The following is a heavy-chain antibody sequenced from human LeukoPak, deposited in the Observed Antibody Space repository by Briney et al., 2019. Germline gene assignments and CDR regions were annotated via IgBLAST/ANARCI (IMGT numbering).Heavy chain of an antibody. V-gene: IGHV4-34*01. J-gene: IGHJ4*02. CDR2: INHSGST. CDR1: GGSFSGYY. CDR3: ASFAILTGYYRRTYFDY. Sequence: PSETLSLTCAVYGGSFSGYYWSWVRQPPGKGLEWIGEINHSGSTNYNPSLKSRVTISVDTSKNQFSLKLSSVTAADTAVYYCASFAILTGYYRRTYFDYWGQGTLVTVSS. D-gene: IGHD3-9*01.